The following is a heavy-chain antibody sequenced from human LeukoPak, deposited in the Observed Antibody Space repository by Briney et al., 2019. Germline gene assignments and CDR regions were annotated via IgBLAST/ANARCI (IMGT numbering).Heavy chain of an antibody. J-gene: IGHJ4*02. CDR3: TENT. V-gene: IGHV3-23*01. Sequence: GGSLRLSCAASGFIFNNSGMGWVRQAPGRGLEWVSAISASGLTAYYGDSVKGRFTISRDNAKNTLYLHMSSLGGEDTAIYYCTENTWGRGTRVTVSS. CDR1: GFIFNNSG. CDR2: ISASGLTA.